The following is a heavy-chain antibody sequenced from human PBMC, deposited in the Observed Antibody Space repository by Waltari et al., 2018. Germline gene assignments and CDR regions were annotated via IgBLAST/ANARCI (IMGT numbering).Heavy chain of an antibody. CDR3: AKRRVVVIAIRSWSFHY. J-gene: IGHJ4*02. D-gene: IGHD2-21*01. Sequence: EVQLVESGGGLVQPGGSLRLSCAASGFTFSSYAMSWVRQAPGKGLEWVSAIMGSGGSTYYADSVKGRFPISRDNSKNTLYLQMNSLRAEDTAVYYCAKRRVVVIAIRSWSFHYWGQGTLVTVSS. CDR1: GFTFSSYA. V-gene: IGHV3-23*04. CDR2: IMGSGGST.